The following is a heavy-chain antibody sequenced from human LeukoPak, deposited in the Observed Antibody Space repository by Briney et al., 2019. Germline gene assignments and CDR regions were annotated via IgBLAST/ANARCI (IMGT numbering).Heavy chain of an antibody. Sequence: SETLSLTCTVSGGSISSYYWSWIRQPPGKGLEWIGYIYYSGSTNYNPSLKSRVTISVDTSKNQFSLKLSSVTAADTAVYYCARDRCSSTSCFYMDVWGKGTTVTISS. CDR1: GGSISSYY. CDR2: IYYSGST. J-gene: IGHJ6*03. D-gene: IGHD2-2*01. CDR3: ARDRCSSTSCFYMDV. V-gene: IGHV4-59*01.